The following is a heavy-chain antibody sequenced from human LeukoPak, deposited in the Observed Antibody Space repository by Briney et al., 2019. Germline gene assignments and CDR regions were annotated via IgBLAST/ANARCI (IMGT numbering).Heavy chain of an antibody. J-gene: IGHJ6*02. Sequence: SETLSLTCTVSGGSISSSSYYWGWIRQPPGKGLEWIGTISYSGSTYYNPSLKSRVTISVDTSKNQFSLKLSSVTAADTAVYYCARTLTTGYYHYGMDVWGLGTTVTVSS. V-gene: IGHV4-39*01. CDR1: GGSISSSSYY. CDR3: ARTLTTGYYHYGMDV. CDR2: ISYSGST. D-gene: IGHD1-14*01.